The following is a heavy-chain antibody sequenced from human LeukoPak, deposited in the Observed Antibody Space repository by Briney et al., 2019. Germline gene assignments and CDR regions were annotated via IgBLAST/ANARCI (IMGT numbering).Heavy chain of an antibody. Sequence: GGTLRLSCAASGFTFSSYGMSWVRQAPGKGLEWVSAISGSGGSTYYADSVKGRFTISRDNSKNTLYLQMNSLRAEDTAVYYCASPGGYSYAYDYWGQGTLVTVSS. D-gene: IGHD5-18*01. CDR1: GFTFSSYG. CDR2: ISGSGGST. J-gene: IGHJ4*02. CDR3: ASPGGYSYAYDY. V-gene: IGHV3-23*01.